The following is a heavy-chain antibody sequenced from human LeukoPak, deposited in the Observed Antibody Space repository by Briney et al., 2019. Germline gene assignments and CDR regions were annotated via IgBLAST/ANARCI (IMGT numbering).Heavy chain of an antibody. V-gene: IGHV3-9*01. D-gene: IGHD5-12*01. Sequence: GGSQRLSCAASGFTYDDYDMHWVRQAPGKALEGVSGISWNSGSIVYADSVKGRFTISRDNAKNSVYLQMNSLRAEDTALYYCAKDSLRGATIYSSGAFDIWGQGTMVTVSS. CDR3: AKDSLRGATIYSSGAFDI. J-gene: IGHJ3*02. CDR1: GFTYDDYD. CDR2: ISWNSGSI.